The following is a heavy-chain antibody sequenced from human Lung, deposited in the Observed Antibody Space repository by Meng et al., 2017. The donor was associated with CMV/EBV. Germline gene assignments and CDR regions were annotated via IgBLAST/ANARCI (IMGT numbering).Heavy chain of an antibody. D-gene: IGHD1/OR15-1a*01. CDR3: ARGNWNIDY. CDR2: ISTYNGDT. Sequence: ASVXVSCNASGYTFTGYGINWVRQAPGQGLEWMAWISTYNGDTNYAQKFQGKVTVTTDTSTGTVYMELRSLTSDDTAVYSCARGNWNIDYWGQGTLVTVSS. V-gene: IGHV1-18*01. J-gene: IGHJ4*02. CDR1: GYTFTGYG.